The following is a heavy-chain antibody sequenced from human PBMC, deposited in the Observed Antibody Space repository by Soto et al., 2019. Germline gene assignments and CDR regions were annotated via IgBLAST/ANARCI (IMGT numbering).Heavy chain of an antibody. CDR2: ISAIDGYT. CDR1: GYTFTSYG. Sequence: ASVKVSCKASGYTFTSYGINWVRQAPGQGLEWMGWISAIDGYTNYAQMLQGRVYITADESTRTAYMELRTLRSEDTAVYYCATVTKDYRGQGTLLTVSS. J-gene: IGHJ4*02. V-gene: IGHV1-18*01. D-gene: IGHD4-17*01. CDR3: ATVTKDY.